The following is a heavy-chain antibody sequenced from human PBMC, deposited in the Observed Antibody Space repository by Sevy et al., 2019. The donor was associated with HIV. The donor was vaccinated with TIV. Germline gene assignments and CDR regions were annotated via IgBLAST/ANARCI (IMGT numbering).Heavy chain of an antibody. D-gene: IGHD4-17*01. J-gene: IGHJ4*02. CDR1: GGTFSSYA. Sequence: ASVKVSCKASGGTFSSYAISWVRQAPGQGLEWMGGIIPIFGTANYAQKFQGRVTITADESTSTAYMELSSLRSEDTAVYYCARDQTVTTSRGFDYWGRGTLVTVSS. V-gene: IGHV1-69*13. CDR3: ARDQTVTTSRGFDY. CDR2: IIPIFGTA.